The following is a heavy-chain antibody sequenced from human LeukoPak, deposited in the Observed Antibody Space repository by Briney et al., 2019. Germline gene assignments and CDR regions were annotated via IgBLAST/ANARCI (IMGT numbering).Heavy chain of an antibody. D-gene: IGHD3-9*01. V-gene: IGHV1-18*01. Sequence: ASVKVSCKASGYTFSRYGISWVRQAPAQGLEWMGWISDHNGNTNYAQKFQGRVAMTTDTSTSTAYMQLRSLRSDDTAVYYCARQSMTGNERGDDAFDIWGQGTMVTVSS. CDR3: ARQSMTGNERGDDAFDI. CDR2: ISDHNGNT. CDR1: GYTFSRYG. J-gene: IGHJ3*02.